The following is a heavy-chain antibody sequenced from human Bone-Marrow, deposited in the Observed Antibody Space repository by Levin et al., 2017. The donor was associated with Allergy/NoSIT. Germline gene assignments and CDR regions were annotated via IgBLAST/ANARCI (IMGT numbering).Heavy chain of an antibody. Sequence: PSETLSLTCSVSGDSITNDKYYWTWIRQSPEMGLEWIGHINYGASPSYNQSLRRRVSISADRSKNQISLELTSVTGKDTAFYYCARGSREIFGVVLIGAYWFFDLWGRGTLVTVSS. CDR2: INYGASP. D-gene: IGHD3-3*01. CDR3: ARGSREIFGVVLIGAYWFFDL. J-gene: IGHJ2*01. V-gene: IGHV4-30-4*01. CDR1: GDSITNDKYY.